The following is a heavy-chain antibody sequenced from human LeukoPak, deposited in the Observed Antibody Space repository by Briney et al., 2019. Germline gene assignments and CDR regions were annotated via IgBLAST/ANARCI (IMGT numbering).Heavy chain of an antibody. Sequence: ASVKVSCKASGYTFTSYYMHWARQAPGQGLEWMGIINPSGGGTSYAQKFQGRVTMTRDTSTSTVYMELSSLRSEDTAVYYCASTHPRTGSDYWGQGTLVTVSS. CDR1: GYTFTSYY. CDR3: ASTHPRTGSDY. J-gene: IGHJ4*02. D-gene: IGHD7-27*01. CDR2: INPSGGGT. V-gene: IGHV1-46*01.